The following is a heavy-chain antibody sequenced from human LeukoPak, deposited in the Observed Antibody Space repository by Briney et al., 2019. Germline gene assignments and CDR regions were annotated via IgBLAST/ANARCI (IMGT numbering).Heavy chain of an antibody. Sequence: SETLSLTCTGSGYSISSGYYWGWIRQPPGKGLEWIGSFYHGGTTYYNPSLRSRVTILVDTSKTHFSLKLTSVTAADTAVYYCARDILGVVGLPDYWRQGTLVTVSS. V-gene: IGHV4-38-2*02. CDR3: ARDILGVVGLPDY. D-gene: IGHD2-15*01. CDR2: FYHGGTT. CDR1: GYSISSGYY. J-gene: IGHJ4*02.